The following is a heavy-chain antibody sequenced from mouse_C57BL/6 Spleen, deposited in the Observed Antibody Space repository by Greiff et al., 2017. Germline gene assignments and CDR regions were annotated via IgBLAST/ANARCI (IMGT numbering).Heavy chain of an antibody. Sequence: VQLQESGPGLVQPSQSLSITCTVSGFSLTSYGVHWVRQSPGKGLEWLGVIWSGGSTDYNAAFISRLSISKDNSKSQVFFKMNSLQADDTAIYYCARGGTTAYYFDYWGQGTSVTVSS. D-gene: IGHD1-2*01. CDR2: IWSGGST. V-gene: IGHV2-2*01. CDR1: GFSLTSYG. J-gene: IGHJ4*01. CDR3: ARGGTTAYYFDY.